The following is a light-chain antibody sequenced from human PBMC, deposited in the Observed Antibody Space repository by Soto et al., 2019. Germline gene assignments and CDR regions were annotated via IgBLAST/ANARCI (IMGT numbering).Light chain of an antibody. CDR3: QQYGDSPRGT. CDR1: QGIRNY. V-gene: IGKV1-17*01. CDR2: AAS. J-gene: IGKJ4*01. Sequence: DIEMTQSPSSLSASVGDRVTITCRASQGIRNYLGWYQQKPGKAPKRLIYAASSLESGVPSRFSGSGSGTEFTLTISSLQPEDFAVYYCQQYGDSPRGTFGGGTKVEVK.